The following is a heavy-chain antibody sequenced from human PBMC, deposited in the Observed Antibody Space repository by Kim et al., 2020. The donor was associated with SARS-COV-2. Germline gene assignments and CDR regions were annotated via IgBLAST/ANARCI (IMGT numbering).Heavy chain of an antibody. D-gene: IGHD2-15*01. CDR1: GFSLSTHGMC. V-gene: IGHV2-70*01. J-gene: IGHJ6*02. Sequence: SGPTLVNPTQTLTLTCTFSGFSLSTHGMCVSWIRPPPGKALEWLALIDWDDNKYYTTSLKTRLTISKDTSKKQVVLTMTNMDPVDTAMYYCARTLATGPSFYYGMDVWGQGTTVTVSS. CDR3: ARTLATGPSFYYGMDV. CDR2: IDWDDNK.